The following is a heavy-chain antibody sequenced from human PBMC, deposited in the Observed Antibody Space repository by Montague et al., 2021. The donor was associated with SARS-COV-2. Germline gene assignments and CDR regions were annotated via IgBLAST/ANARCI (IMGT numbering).Heavy chain of an antibody. CDR1: GGSFSGYC. CDR2: INHSGST. CDR3: ARGRTVTTFYYYYYYGMDV. Sequence: SETLSLTCAVYGGSFSGYCWSWIRQPPGKGLEWIGEINHSGSTNYNPSLKSRVTISVDTSKNQFSLKLSSVTAADTAVYYCARGRTVTTFYYYYYYGMDVWGQGTTVTVSS. J-gene: IGHJ6*02. D-gene: IGHD4-17*01. V-gene: IGHV4-34*01.